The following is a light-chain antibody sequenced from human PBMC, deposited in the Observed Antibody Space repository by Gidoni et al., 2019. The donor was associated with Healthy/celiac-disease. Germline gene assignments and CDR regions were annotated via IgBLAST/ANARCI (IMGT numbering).Light chain of an antibody. CDR2: KAS. J-gene: IGKJ2*01. CDR3: QQYNRGT. V-gene: IGKV1-5*03. Sequence: DIQMTQSPSTLSASVGDRVTITCRASQSISSWLAWYQQKPGKAPKLLIYKASSLESGVPSRFSGSGSGTEFTLTISSLQPDDFATYYCQQYNRGTFXXXTKLEIK. CDR1: QSISSW.